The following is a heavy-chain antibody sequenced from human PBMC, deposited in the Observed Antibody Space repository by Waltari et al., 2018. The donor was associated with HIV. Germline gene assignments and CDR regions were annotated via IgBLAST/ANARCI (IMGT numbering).Heavy chain of an antibody. Sequence: QLVESGGGVVHPGGSLTLSCAASGFTFSASAIHWVRPAPGKGLEWVGRIRKRVDNYAATYSASASGRFIISRDDSKYKAFLQMTSLTADDTALYYCTSLEGLRVGDSSLFGSWGQGTLVSVSS. CDR1: GFTFSASA. V-gene: IGHV3-73*01. J-gene: IGHJ5*02. CDR3: TSLEGLRVGDSSLFGS. CDR2: IRKRVDNYAA. D-gene: IGHD3-16*02.